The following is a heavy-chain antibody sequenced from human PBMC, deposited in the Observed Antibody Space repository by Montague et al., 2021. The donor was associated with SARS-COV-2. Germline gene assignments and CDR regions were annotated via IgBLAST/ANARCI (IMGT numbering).Heavy chain of an antibody. D-gene: IGHD3-9*01. V-gene: IGHV4-61*02. CDR1: GGSIRSDGFY. CDR3: ARSAFRYFDRPGMDV. J-gene: IGHJ6*02. CDR2: IDASGTT. Sequence: TLSLTCTVSGGSIRSDGFYWNWIRQPAGKGLEWIGRIDASGTTIYKPSLKSRVIISLDRSKNQFSLKLSSVIAADTAVYYCARSAFRYFDRPGMDVWGQGTTVTVSS.